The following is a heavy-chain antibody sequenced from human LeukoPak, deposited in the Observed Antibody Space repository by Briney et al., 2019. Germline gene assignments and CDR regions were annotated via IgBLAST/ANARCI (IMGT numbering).Heavy chain of an antibody. CDR1: GGSISGYY. V-gene: IGHV4-4*07. J-gene: IGHJ4*02. Sequence: PSETLSLTCTVSGGSISGYYWSWIRQPAGKGLEWIGRVYSSGSTNYNPSFESRVTMSVDTSKNQISLRLSSVTAADTAVYYCARGGSGWYYFDYWGQGTLVTVSS. D-gene: IGHD6-19*01. CDR3: ARGGSGWYYFDY. CDR2: VYSSGST.